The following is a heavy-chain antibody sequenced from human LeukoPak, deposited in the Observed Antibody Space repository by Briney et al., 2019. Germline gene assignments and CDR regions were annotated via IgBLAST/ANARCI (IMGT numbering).Heavy chain of an antibody. Sequence: ASVKVSCKASEKRFRNYNMHWVRLAPGQGLEWMGIVSPSDGATNYAQKFQGRVTMTRDTSASAVYMELSSLRSEDTAVYYCTREVAAPYRFDDWGPGTLVTVSS. CDR3: TREVAAPYRFDD. D-gene: IGHD2-15*01. CDR2: VSPSDGAT. V-gene: IGHV1-46*01. J-gene: IGHJ4*02. CDR1: EKRFRNYN.